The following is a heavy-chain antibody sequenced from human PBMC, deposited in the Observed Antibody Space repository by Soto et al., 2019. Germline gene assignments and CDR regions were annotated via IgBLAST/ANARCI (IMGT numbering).Heavy chain of an antibody. V-gene: IGHV3-7*01. CDR1: GFTFSRYW. CDR2: IKQDGSEK. Sequence: GGSLRLSCAVSGFTFSRYWMNWVRQAPGKGLEWVANIKQDGSEKFYVDSVRGRFTISRDNVKNALYLQMKSLRAEDTAVYYCERPNFEMEYYYYGMDLWGQGTTVPVSS. D-gene: IGHD7-27*01. J-gene: IGHJ6*02. CDR3: ERPNFEMEYYYYGMDL.